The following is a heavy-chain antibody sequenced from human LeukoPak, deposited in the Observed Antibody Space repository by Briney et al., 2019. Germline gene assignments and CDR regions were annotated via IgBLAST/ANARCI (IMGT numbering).Heavy chain of an antibody. Sequence: GGSLRLSCAASGFTVSSNYMGWVRQAPGKGLEWVSLIYSGGSTYYADSVKGRFTISRDNAKNSLYLQMNSLRAEDTAVYYCAELGITMIGGVWGKGTTVTISS. V-gene: IGHV3-53*01. CDR2: IYSGGST. CDR1: GFTVSSNY. D-gene: IGHD3-10*02. CDR3: AELGITMIGGV. J-gene: IGHJ6*04.